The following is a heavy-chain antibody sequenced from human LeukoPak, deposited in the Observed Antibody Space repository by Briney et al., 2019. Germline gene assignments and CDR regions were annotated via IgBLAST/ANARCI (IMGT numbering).Heavy chain of an antibody. D-gene: IGHD6-19*01. J-gene: IGHJ6*03. Sequence: GASVKVSCKASGGTFSSYAISWVRQAPGQGLEWMGGIIPIFGTANYAQKFQGRVTITADESTSTAYMELSSLRSEDTAVYYCARDKGTIAVAGTYYYYYMDVWDKGTTVTVSS. CDR1: GGTFSSYA. V-gene: IGHV1-69*13. CDR2: IIPIFGTA. CDR3: ARDKGTIAVAGTYYYYYMDV.